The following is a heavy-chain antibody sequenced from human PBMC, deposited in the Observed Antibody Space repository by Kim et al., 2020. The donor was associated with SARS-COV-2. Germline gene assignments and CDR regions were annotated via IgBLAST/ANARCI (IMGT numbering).Heavy chain of an antibody. V-gene: IGHV3-30*04. CDR3: AKDANRGYSYGWTYYYYGMDV. CDR1: GFTFSRYA. CDR2: ISYDGSNK. D-gene: IGHD5-18*01. Sequence: GGSLRLSCAASGFTFSRYAMNWVRQAPGKGLEWLTVISYDGSNKNYADSVKGRFTISRDNSKNTLYLQMNSLRAEDTAVYYCAKDANRGYSYGWTYYYYGMDVWGQGTTVTVSS. J-gene: IGHJ6*02.